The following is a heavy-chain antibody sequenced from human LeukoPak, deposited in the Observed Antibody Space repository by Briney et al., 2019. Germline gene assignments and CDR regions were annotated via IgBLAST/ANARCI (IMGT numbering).Heavy chain of an antibody. CDR1: GGTFSSYA. J-gene: IGHJ4*02. CDR2: IIPIFGTA. CDR3: TTSPERVATNYDIKRIDTAMVIAPGY. Sequence: SVKVSCKASGGTFSSYAISWVRQAPGQGLEWMGGIIPIFGTANYAQKFQGRVTITTDESTSTAYMELSSLRSEDTAVYYCTTSPERVATNYDIKRIDTAMVIAPGYWGQGTLVTVSS. V-gene: IGHV1-69*05. D-gene: IGHD5-18*01.